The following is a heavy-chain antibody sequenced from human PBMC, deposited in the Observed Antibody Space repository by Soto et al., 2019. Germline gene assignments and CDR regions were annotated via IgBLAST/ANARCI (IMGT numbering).Heavy chain of an antibody. CDR3: ARDFGGGATDD. V-gene: IGHV1-2*04. D-gene: IGHD1-26*01. J-gene: IGHJ4*02. Sequence: ASVKVSRKAPGYTFTGYYMHWVRQAPGQGLEWMGWINPNSGGTNYAQKFQGWVTMTRDTYISTAYMELSRLRSDDTAMYYCARDFGGGATDDWGQGTLVTVSS. CDR1: GYTFTGYY. CDR2: INPNSGGT.